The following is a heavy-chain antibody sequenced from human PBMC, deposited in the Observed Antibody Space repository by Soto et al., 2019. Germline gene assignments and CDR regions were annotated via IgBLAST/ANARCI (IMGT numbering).Heavy chain of an antibody. Sequence: QVQLVQSGAEVKKPGSSVKVSCKASGGTFSSYAISWVRQAPGQGLEWMGGIIPIFGTANYAQKFQGRVTITADEPTGTAYMELRSLRSEDTAVYYCARGIVVEKGYYYGMDVWGQGTTVTVSS. CDR3: ARGIVVEKGYYYGMDV. CDR2: IIPIFGTA. D-gene: IGHD3-22*01. CDR1: GGTFSSYA. J-gene: IGHJ6*02. V-gene: IGHV1-69*01.